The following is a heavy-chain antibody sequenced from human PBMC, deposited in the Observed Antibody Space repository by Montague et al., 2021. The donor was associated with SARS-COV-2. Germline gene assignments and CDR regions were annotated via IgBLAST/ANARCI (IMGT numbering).Heavy chain of an antibody. CDR2: ISSSGSTI. V-gene: IGHV3-48*03. J-gene: IGHJ4*02. CDR1: GFTFRTYD. Sequence: SLRLSCAASGFTFRTYDMNWVRQAPGKGLEWVPYISSSGSTIYYADSVKGRFTISRDNAKNSLYLQMNSLRAEDTAVYYCARDGRFGELDYWGQGTLVTVST. CDR3: ARDGRFGELDY. D-gene: IGHD3-10*01.